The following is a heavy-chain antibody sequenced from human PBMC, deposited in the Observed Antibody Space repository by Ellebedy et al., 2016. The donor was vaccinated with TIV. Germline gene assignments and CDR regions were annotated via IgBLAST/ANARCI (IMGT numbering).Heavy chain of an antibody. CDR1: GYTFTAYP. J-gene: IGHJ4*02. V-gene: IGHV7-4-1*02. Sequence: ASVKVSCKASGYTFTAYPMNWVRQGPGQGLEWMGWINTNTGNPTYAQGFTGRFVFSLDTSVSTVYVQISSLKTEDTAVYYCARGPGTAAPVAMNYWGQGTLVTVSS. CDR2: INTNTGNP. CDR3: ARGPGTAAPVAMNY. D-gene: IGHD2-2*01.